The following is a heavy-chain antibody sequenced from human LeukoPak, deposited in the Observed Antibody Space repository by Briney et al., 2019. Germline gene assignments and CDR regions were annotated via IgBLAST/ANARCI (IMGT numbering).Heavy chain of an antibody. CDR2: ISTSVSTI. CDR1: GFDFSSYE. Sequence: PGGSLRLSCAASGFDFSSYEMNWVRLAPGKGLEWVSHISTSVSTIYYGDSVKGRFTISRDNAKNSLFLHMNILRAEDTAVYYCARGSDYGVGAFDIWGQGTMVTVSS. D-gene: IGHD4-17*01. J-gene: IGHJ3*02. V-gene: IGHV3-48*03. CDR3: ARGSDYGVGAFDI.